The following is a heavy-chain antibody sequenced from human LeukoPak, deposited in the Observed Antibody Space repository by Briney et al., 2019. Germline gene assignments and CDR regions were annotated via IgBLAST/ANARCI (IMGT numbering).Heavy chain of an antibody. J-gene: IGHJ5*02. V-gene: IGHV1-69*05. CDR2: IIPIFGTA. CDR1: GGTFSSYA. D-gene: IGHD2-2*01. CDR3: ARDRTIVPAAYNWFDP. Sequence: ASVRVSCKASGGTFSSYAISWVRQAPGQGVEWMGGIIPIFGTANYAQKFQGRVTITTDESTSTAYMELSSLRSEDTAVYYCARDRTIVPAAYNWFDPWGQGTLVTVSS.